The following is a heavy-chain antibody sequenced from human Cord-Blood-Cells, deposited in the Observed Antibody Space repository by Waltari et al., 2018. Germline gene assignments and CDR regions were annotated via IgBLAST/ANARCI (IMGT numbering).Heavy chain of an antibody. D-gene: IGHD6-13*01. CDR2: INHSGST. J-gene: IGHJ4*02. CDR1: GGSFSGYY. Sequence: QVQLQQWGAGLLKPSETLSLTCAVYGGSFSGYYWSWIRQPPGKGLEWIGEINHSGSTNYNPSLKSRVNISVDTSKNQFSLKLSSVTAADTAVYYCARGGLSSSWYFDYWGQGTLVTVSS. CDR3: ARGGLSSSWYFDY. V-gene: IGHV4-34*01.